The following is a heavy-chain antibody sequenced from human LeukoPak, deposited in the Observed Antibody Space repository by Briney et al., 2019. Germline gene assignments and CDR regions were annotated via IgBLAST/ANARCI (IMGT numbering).Heavy chain of an antibody. V-gene: IGHV3-48*02. J-gene: IGHJ4*02. D-gene: IGHD4-17*01. CDR1: GFTFSSYN. CDR2: ISSGLSTI. CDR3: ARDVGDYGTKGPYFDY. Sequence: PGGSLRLSCAASGFTFSSYNMNWVRQAPGKGLEWVSYISSGLSTIYYADSVKGRFTISRDNAKNSLYLQMNSLRDEDTAVYYCARDVGDYGTKGPYFDYWGQGTLVTVSS.